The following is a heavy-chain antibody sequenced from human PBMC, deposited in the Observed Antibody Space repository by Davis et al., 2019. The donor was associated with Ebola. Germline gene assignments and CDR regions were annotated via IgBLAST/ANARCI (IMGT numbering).Heavy chain of an antibody. CDR2: INHSGST. CDR3: ARSEARFYYDSSGYYSSFYYFDY. D-gene: IGHD3-22*01. J-gene: IGHJ4*02. Sequence: SQTLSLTCAVYGGSFRGYYWSWIRQPPGKGLEWIREINHSGSTNYNPSLKSRVTISVDTSKNQFSLKLSSVTAADTAVYYCARSEARFYYDSSGYYSSFYYFDYWGQGTLVTVSS. V-gene: IGHV4-34*01. CDR1: GGSFRGYY.